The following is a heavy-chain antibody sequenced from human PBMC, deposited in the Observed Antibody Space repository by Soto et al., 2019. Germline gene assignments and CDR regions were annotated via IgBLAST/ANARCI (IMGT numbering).Heavy chain of an antibody. CDR2: ISSNSAYI. CDR1: GFTFRGFT. CDR3: TRDASRDSSARGWFDP. D-gene: IGHD6-13*01. Sequence: PGGSLRLSCAASGFTFRGFTMNWVRQAPGKGLEWVSTISSNSAYIYYTDALRGRFTISRDNAKNSLHLQMNSLRAEDTAVYYCTRDASRDSSARGWFDPWGQGTLVTVSS. J-gene: IGHJ5*02. V-gene: IGHV3-21*01.